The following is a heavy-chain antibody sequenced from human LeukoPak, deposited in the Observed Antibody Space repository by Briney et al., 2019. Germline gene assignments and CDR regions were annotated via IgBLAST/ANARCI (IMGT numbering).Heavy chain of an antibody. D-gene: IGHD2-15*01. CDR1: GGTFSSYA. CDR3: ARDDCSGGSCYFLLYY. J-gene: IGHJ4*02. V-gene: IGHV1-69*04. Sequence: GSSVKVSCKASGGTFSSYAISWVRQAPGQGLEWMGRIIPILGIANYAQKFQGRVTITADKSTSTAYMELSSLRSEDTAVYYCARDDCSGGSCYFLLYYWGQGTLVTVSS. CDR2: IIPILGIA.